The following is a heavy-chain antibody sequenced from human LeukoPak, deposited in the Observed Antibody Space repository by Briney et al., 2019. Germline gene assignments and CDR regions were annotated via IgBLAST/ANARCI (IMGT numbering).Heavy chain of an antibody. D-gene: IGHD3-10*01. CDR3: ASYLMVRGVLFDY. CDR2: IYHSGST. CDR1: GGSISSGGYS. Sequence: PSQTLSLTCAVSGGSISSGGYSWSWIRQPPGKGLEWIGYIYHSGSTYYNPSLKSRVTISVDRSKNQFSLKLSSVTAADTAVYYCASYLMVRGVLFDYWGQGTLVTVSS. V-gene: IGHV4-30-2*01. J-gene: IGHJ4*02.